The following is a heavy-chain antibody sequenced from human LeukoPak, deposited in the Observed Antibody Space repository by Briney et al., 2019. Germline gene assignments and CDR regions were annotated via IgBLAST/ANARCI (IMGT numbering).Heavy chain of an antibody. V-gene: IGHV3-23*01. CDR3: AKSSRGSSGYHSPFDY. D-gene: IGHD5-12*01. J-gene: IGHJ4*02. Sequence: GGPLRLSCAASGFTFSSYSMSWVRQAPQKGREWVSTISVYNDNTFYADSVKGRYAISRHNSKNTVSVQMNSLRAEDTAVYYCAKSSRGSSGYHSPFDYWGQGTLVTVSS. CDR2: ISVYNDNT. CDR1: GFTFSSYS.